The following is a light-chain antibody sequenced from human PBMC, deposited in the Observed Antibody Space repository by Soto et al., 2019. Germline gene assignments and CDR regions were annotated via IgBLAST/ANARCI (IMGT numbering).Light chain of an antibody. CDR1: QGISNF. CDR3: QKDNSAPWT. Sequence: DIQMTQSPSSLYASVGDRVTITCRASQGISNFLAWHQQKPGKVPKLLIYAASTLQSGVPSRFSGSGSGTDFSLTITSLQPEDVATYYCQKDNSAPWTFGQGTKVEIK. CDR2: AAS. V-gene: IGKV1-27*01. J-gene: IGKJ1*01.